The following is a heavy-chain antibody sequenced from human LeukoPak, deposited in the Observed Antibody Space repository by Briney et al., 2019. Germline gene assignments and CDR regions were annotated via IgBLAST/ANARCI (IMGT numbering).Heavy chain of an antibody. J-gene: IGHJ4*02. Sequence: ASVKVSCKASGYTFTGYYMHWVRQAPGQGLEWMGWINPNSGGTNYAQKFQGRVTMTRDTSISTAYMELSRLRCDDPAVDYYTREEQQLDFDYWGQGTLVTVSS. CDR2: INPNSGGT. CDR1: GYTFTGYY. D-gene: IGHD6-13*01. V-gene: IGHV1-2*02. CDR3: TREEQQLDFDY.